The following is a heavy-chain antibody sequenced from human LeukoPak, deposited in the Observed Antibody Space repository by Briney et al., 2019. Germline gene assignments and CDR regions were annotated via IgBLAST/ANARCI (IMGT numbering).Heavy chain of an antibody. CDR3: ARDAVGGPNDY. CDR1: GFTFRSFW. D-gene: IGHD3-16*01. CDR2: IREDGVEK. V-gene: IGHV3-7*01. Sequence: GGSLRLSCAAPGFTFRSFWMSWVRQAPGKGLEWVANIREDGVEKKYVDSVRGRFTISRDNAQNSLYLQMSSLRGEDTAVYYCARDAVGGPNDYWGQGTLVTVSS. J-gene: IGHJ4*02.